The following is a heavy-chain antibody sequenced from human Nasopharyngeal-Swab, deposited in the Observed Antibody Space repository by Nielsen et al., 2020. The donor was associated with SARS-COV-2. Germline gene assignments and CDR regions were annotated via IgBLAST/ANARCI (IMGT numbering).Heavy chain of an antibody. J-gene: IGHJ4*02. CDR3: AQLPSRIAVAGTSYFDY. CDR2: ISGSGGST. D-gene: IGHD6-19*01. CDR1: GFTFSTYA. V-gene: IGHV3-23*01. Sequence: GESLKISCAASGFTFSTYAMSWVRQAPGKGLEWVSTISGSGGSTYYADSVKGRFTISRDNSKNTLYLQMNSLRAEDTAMYDCAQLPSRIAVAGTSYFDYWGRGTLVAVSS.